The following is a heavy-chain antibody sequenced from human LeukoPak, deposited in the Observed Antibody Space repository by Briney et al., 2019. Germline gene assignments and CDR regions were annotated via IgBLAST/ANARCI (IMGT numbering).Heavy chain of an antibody. CDR2: IYYSGST. J-gene: IGHJ6*02. Sequence: SETLSLTCTVSGGSISSYYWSWIRQPPGKGLEWIGYIYYSGSTIYNPSLKSRVTISVDTSKNQFSLKLSSVTAADTAVYYCARDKSMLGYCSSTSCPTYGMDVWGQGTTVTVSS. CDR1: GGSISSYY. D-gene: IGHD2-2*01. V-gene: IGHV4-59*01. CDR3: ARDKSMLGYCSSTSCPTYGMDV.